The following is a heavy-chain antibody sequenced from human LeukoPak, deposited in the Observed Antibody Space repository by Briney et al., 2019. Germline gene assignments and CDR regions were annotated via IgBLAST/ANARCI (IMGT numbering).Heavy chain of an antibody. CDR3: VKLLYDGNSGWYGGDF. D-gene: IGHD6-19*01. Sequence: QPGESLRLSCAASGFTFSSYGMSWVRQAPGKGLEWVSSISGSGGRTYYADSVKGRFTISRDNSKNTLYQQMGSLRAEDTAVYYCVKLLYDGNSGWYGGDFWGQGTLVTVSS. CDR1: GFTFSSYG. CDR2: ISGSGGRT. V-gene: IGHV3-23*01. J-gene: IGHJ4*02.